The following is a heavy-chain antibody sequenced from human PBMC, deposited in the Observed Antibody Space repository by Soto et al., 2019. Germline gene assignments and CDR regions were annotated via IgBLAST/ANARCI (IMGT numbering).Heavy chain of an antibody. CDR3: AGAGRVEQWLVMDD. CDR2: IYHSGST. D-gene: IGHD6-19*01. V-gene: IGHV4-4*02. CDR1: GGSISSSNW. J-gene: IGHJ4*02. Sequence: QVQLQESGPGLVKPSGTLSLTCAGSGGSISSSNWWRWVRQPPGKVREWIGEIYHSGSTNYNPSLKSRVTISVDNSKNPFYLQLSSVTAADTAVYYCAGAGRVEQWLVMDDWGQGTLVTVSS.